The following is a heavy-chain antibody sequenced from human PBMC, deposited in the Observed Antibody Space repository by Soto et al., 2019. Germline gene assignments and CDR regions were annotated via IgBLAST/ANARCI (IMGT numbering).Heavy chain of an antibody. J-gene: IGHJ4*02. D-gene: IGHD7-27*01. Sequence: QVQLQESGPGLVEPSGTLSLTCAVSGGSISTTNWWGWVRQPPGKGREWIGEIWHSGTTTYSPSLKSRVTISLDKSKNQFSLNLNSLTAADTAVYYCARDGDVTGVFDYWGQGTLVTVSS. V-gene: IGHV4-4*02. CDR3: ARDGDVTGVFDY. CDR1: GGSISTTNW. CDR2: IWHSGTT.